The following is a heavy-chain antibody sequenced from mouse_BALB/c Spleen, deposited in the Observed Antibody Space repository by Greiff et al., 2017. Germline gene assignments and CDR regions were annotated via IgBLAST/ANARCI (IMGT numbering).Heavy chain of an antibody. V-gene: IGHV5-6-5*01. D-gene: IGHD1-1*01. CDR3: ARGKYYGSPWYFDV. CDR1: GFTFSSYA. CDR2: ISSGGST. J-gene: IGHJ1*01. Sequence: EVQVVESGGGLVKPGGSLKLSCAASGFTFSSYAMSWVRQTPEKRLEWVASISSGGSTYYPDSVKGRFTISRDNARNILYLQMSSLRSEDTAMYYCARGKYYGSPWYFDVWGAGTTVTVSS.